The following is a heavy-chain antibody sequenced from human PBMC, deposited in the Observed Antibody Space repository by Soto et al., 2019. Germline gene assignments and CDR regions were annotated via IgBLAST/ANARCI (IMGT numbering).Heavy chain of an antibody. CDR3: ARSEGQLVRGYYYCYGMDV. D-gene: IGHD6-6*01. V-gene: IGHV3-7*01. CDR2: IKQDGSEK. J-gene: IGHJ6*02. Sequence: GSLRLSCAASGFTFSSYWMSWVRQAPGKGLEWVANIKQDGSEKYYVDSVKGRFTISRDNAKNSLYLQMNSLRAEDTAVYYCARSEGQLVRGYYYCYGMDVWGQGTTVTVSS. CDR1: GFTFSSYW.